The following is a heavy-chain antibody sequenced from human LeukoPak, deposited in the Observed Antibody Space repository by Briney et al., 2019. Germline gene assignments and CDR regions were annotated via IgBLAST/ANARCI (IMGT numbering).Heavy chain of an antibody. J-gene: IGHJ4*02. V-gene: IGHV3-7*03. CDR1: GFTFTTYW. CDR2: INQDGTDK. CDR3: LTYSTGLYKGLEF. Sequence: QPGGSLRLSCAASGFTFTTYWMSWIRQAPGKGLEWVANINQDGTDKYYVDSVKGRFTFSRDNAQNSLYLQMSSLRVEDTAVYYCLTYSTGLYKGLEFWGQGTQVTVSS. D-gene: IGHD2-8*02.